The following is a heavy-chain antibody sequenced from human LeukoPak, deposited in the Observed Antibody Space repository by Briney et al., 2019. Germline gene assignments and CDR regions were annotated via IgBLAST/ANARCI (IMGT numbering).Heavy chain of an antibody. CDR1: GGTFSSYA. J-gene: IGHJ5*02. Sequence: GSSVKVSCKASGGTFSSYAISWVRQAPRQGLEWMGGIIPIFGTANYAQKFQGRVTITADESTSTAYMELSSLRSEDTAVYYCARDWPTGSSGWYETNWFDPWGQGTLVTVSS. D-gene: IGHD6-19*01. CDR2: IIPIFGTA. CDR3: ARDWPTGSSGWYETNWFDP. V-gene: IGHV1-69*01.